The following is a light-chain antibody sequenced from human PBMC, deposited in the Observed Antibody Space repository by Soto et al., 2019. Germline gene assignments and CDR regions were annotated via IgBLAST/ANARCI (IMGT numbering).Light chain of an antibody. CDR1: QSVSSN. Sequence: EIVMTQSPATLSVSPGERAILSCRASQSVSSNLAWYQQKPGQAPRLLIYGASTRATGSPARFSGSGSGTEFTLTISSLQSEDFEVYYCQQYNNWPWTFGQGTKVEIK. CDR3: QQYNNWPWT. V-gene: IGKV3-15*01. CDR2: GAS. J-gene: IGKJ1*01.